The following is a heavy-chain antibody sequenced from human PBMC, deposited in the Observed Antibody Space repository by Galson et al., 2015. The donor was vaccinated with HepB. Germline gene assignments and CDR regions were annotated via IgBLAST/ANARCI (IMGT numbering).Heavy chain of an antibody. CDR3: AKRALGFWSGYRSENWFDP. CDR2: ISGSGGST. CDR1: GFTFSSYA. J-gene: IGHJ5*02. V-gene: IGHV3-23*01. D-gene: IGHD3-3*01. Sequence: SLRLSCAASGFTFSSYAMSWVRQAPGKGLEWVSAISGSGGSTYYADSVKGRFTISRDNSKNTLYLQMNSLRAEDTAVYYCAKRALGFWSGYRSENWFDPWSQGTLVTVSS.